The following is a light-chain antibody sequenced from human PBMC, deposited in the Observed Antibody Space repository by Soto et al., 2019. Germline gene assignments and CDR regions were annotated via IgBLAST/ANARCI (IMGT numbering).Light chain of an antibody. V-gene: IGKV1-6*01. Sequence: AIQMTQSPSSLSASVGDRVTITCRASEDLRDHLAWFKDQPGKAPALLIYAASHLQGGVPSRFSGSGSGTDYTLTISSLQPEDFATYFCLQVYIYPWTFGQGTKVEIK. CDR3: LQVYIYPWT. CDR1: EDLRDH. CDR2: AAS. J-gene: IGKJ1*01.